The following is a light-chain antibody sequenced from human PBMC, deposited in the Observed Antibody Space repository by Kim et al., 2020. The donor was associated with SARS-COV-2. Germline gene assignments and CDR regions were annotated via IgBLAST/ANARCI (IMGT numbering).Light chain of an antibody. V-gene: IGLV2-18*02. CDR3: SSYTSSNSYV. J-gene: IGLJ1*01. CDR2: EVT. CDR1: SSDVGDYNR. Sequence: QSALTQPPSVSGSPGLSVTISCTGTSSDVGDYNRVSWYQQPPGTAPKLIIYEVTNRPSGVPDRFSGSKSGNTASLTISGLQAEDEADYYCSSYTSSNSYVFGTGTKVTVL.